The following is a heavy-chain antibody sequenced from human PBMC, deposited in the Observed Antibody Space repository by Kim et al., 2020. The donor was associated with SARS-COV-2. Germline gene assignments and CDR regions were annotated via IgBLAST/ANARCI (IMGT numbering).Heavy chain of an antibody. J-gene: IGHJ6*02. CDR2: IYYSGST. Sequence: SETLSLTCTVSGASISSSSYYWGWIRQPPGKGLEWIGSIYYSGSTYYNPSLKSRVTISVDTSKNQFSLKLSSVTAADTSVYYCARHEGNYYYGMDVWGQGTTVTVSS. D-gene: IGHD3-10*01. CDR3: ARHEGNYYYGMDV. V-gene: IGHV4-39*01. CDR1: GASISSSSYY.